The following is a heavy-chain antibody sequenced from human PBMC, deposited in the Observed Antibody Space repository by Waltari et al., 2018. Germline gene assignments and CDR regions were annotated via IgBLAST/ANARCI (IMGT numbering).Heavy chain of an antibody. CDR1: GASISSSGHY. CDR2: MFFSGST. CDR3: ARRLGGYSSRLD. J-gene: IGHJ4*02. D-gene: IGHD6-13*01. V-gene: IGHV4-39*01. Sequence: QLQLQESGPGLVKPSETLSLPCTVSGASISSSGHYWGWIRQPPGKGLEWIGSMFFSGSTYYNPSLKSRVTISVDTSKSQFSLILNFVTAADTAVYYCARRLGGYSSRLDWGQGTLVTVSS.